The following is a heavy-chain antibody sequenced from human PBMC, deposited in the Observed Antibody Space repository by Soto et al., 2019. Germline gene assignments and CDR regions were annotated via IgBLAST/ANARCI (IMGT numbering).Heavy chain of an antibody. V-gene: IGHV3-23*01. CDR2: ISGSGGST. J-gene: IGHJ4*02. D-gene: IGHD3-9*01. CDR3: AKDLNILTGYYGPFDY. CDR1: VFTFSSYA. Sequence: PGGSLRLSCAASVFTFSSYAMSWVRQAPGKGLEWVSAISGSGGSTYYADSVKGRFTISRDNSKNTLYLQMNSLRAEDTAVYYCAKDLNILTGYYGPFDYWGQGTLVTVSS.